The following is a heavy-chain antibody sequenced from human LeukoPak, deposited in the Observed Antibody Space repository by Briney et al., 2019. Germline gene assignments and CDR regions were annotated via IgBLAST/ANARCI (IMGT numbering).Heavy chain of an antibody. CDR3: ARGWLRLKYFDY. CDR2: IYYSEST. D-gene: IGHD5-12*01. J-gene: IGHJ4*02. Sequence: SETLSLTCTVSGGSISSYYWSWLRQPPGKGLEWIGYIYYSESTNYNPSLKSRVTISVDTSKNQFSLKLSSVTAADTAVYYCARGWLRLKYFDYWGQGTLVTVPS. CDR1: GGSISSYY. V-gene: IGHV4-59*08.